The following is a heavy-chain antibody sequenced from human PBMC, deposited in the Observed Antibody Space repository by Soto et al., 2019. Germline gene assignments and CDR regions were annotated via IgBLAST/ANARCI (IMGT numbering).Heavy chain of an antibody. CDR2: INPHHKTS. Sequence: SVQVSCQVSGGTFTNYSLNWVRHSPGQGREWLGEINPHHKTSKYTEKFVSRLSVTVDISSSTVYMHLSVLSSGDTATYYCASWSAWNPLYYHGMDVWGQGTTVTVSS. CDR3: ASWSAWNPLYYHGMDV. V-gene: IGHV1-69*08. J-gene: IGHJ6*02. CDR1: GGTFTNYS. D-gene: IGHD1-1*01.